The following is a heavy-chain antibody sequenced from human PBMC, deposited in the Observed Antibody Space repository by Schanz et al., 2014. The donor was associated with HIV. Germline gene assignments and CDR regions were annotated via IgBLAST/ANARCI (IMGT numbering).Heavy chain of an antibody. V-gene: IGHV3-30*18. D-gene: IGHD6-19*01. Sequence: QVQLVESGGGVVQPGTSLTLSCAASGFTFSNYGIHWVRQAPGKGLEWVAVVSYDGTDEYFGDFVKGRFTIFRDNSKNILYLQMDSLRVEDTAVYYCAKGLRQWLVLGVSDYWGQGTLVTVSS. J-gene: IGHJ4*02. CDR3: AKGLRQWLVLGVSDY. CDR2: VSYDGTDE. CDR1: GFTFSNYG.